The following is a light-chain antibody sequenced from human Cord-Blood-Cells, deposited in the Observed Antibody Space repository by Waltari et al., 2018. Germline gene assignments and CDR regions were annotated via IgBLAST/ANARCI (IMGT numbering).Light chain of an antibody. CDR2: EVS. V-gene: IGLV2-14*01. J-gene: IGLJ3*02. Sequence: QSALTQPASVSGSPGQSITISCTGTSSDVGGYNYASWYQRHTGKAPKLMIYEVSNRPSGVSNRFSGSKSGNTASLTISGRQAEDEADYYCSSYTSSSTLVFGGGTKLTVL. CDR1: SSDVGGYNY. CDR3: SSYTSSSTLV.